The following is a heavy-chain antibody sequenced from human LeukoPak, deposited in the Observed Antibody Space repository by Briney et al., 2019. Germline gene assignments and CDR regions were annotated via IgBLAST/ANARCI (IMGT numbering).Heavy chain of an antibody. V-gene: IGHV4-4*09. CDR3: ARVGRGGGFRDILTGYWGSRANYGMDV. J-gene: IGHJ6*02. Sequence: SETLSLTCTVSGGSISSYYWSWIRQPPGKGLEWIGYIYTRGSTNYNPSLKSRVTISVDTSKNQFSLKLSSVTAADTAVYYCARVGRGGGFRDILTGYWGSRANYGMDVWGQGTTVTVSS. CDR2: IYTRGST. CDR1: GGSISSYY. D-gene: IGHD3-9*01.